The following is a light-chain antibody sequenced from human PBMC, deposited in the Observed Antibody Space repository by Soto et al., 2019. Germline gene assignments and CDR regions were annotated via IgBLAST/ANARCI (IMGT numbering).Light chain of an antibody. CDR3: SSYTSTSSVE. V-gene: IGLV2-14*03. CDR1: SSDVGGYNY. Sequence: QSALTQPASVSGSPGQSITISCTGTSSDVGGYNYVSWYQQHPGKVPKLMIYDVSNRPSGVSNRFSGSKSGNTASLTISGLQAEDEADYYCSSYTSTSSVEFGGGTKLTVL. CDR2: DVS. J-gene: IGLJ2*01.